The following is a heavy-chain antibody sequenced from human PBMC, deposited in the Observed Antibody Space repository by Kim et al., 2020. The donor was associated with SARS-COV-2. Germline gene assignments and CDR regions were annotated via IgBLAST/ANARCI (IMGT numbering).Heavy chain of an antibody. CDR3: ASTYYYGSGSPPS. J-gene: IGHJ5*02. Sequence: YDAGSVKGRFTIARNNAKNSLYLQMNSLRADDTAVYYCASTYYYGSGSPPSWGQGTLVTVSS. V-gene: IGHV3-11*01. D-gene: IGHD3-10*01.